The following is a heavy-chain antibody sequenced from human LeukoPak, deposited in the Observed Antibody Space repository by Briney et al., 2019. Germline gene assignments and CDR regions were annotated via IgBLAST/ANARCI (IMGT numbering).Heavy chain of an antibody. CDR2: ISYDGSNK. D-gene: IGHD3-10*01. CDR3: ARGREVLFRASCGMDV. J-gene: IGHJ6*02. Sequence: HPGGSLRLSCAASGFTFSIYATRWVRQAPGKGLEWVAVISYDGSNKYYADSVKGRFTISRDNSKNTLYLQMNSLRAEDTAVYYCARGREVLFRASCGMDVWGQGTTVTVSS. CDR1: GFTFSIYA. V-gene: IGHV3-30*04.